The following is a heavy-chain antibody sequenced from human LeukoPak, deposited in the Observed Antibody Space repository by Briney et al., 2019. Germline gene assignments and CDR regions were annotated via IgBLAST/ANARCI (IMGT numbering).Heavy chain of an antibody. Sequence: GGSLRLSCAASGFTFSGYWMSWVRQAPGKGLEWVANIKQDGSEKYYVDSVKGRFTISRDNAKNSLYLQMNSLRAEDTAVYYCARCPGGSYVSDYWGQGTLVTVSS. V-gene: IGHV3-7*01. CDR3: ARCPGGSYVSDY. CDR2: IKQDGSEK. CDR1: GFTFSGYW. D-gene: IGHD3-16*01. J-gene: IGHJ4*02.